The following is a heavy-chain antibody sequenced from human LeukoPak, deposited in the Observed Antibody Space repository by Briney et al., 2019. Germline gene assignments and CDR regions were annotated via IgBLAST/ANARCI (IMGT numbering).Heavy chain of an antibody. J-gene: IGHJ3*02. CDR3: ARGPDYSNYEGAFDI. CDR2: IYSGGST. D-gene: IGHD4-11*01. CDR1: GFTVSSNY. V-gene: IGHV3-66*02. Sequence: GGSLRLSCAASGFTVSSNYMSWVRQAPGKGLEWASVIYSGGSTYYADSMKGRFTISRDNSKNTLYLQMNSLRAEDTAVYYCARGPDYSNYEGAFDIWGQGTMVTVSS.